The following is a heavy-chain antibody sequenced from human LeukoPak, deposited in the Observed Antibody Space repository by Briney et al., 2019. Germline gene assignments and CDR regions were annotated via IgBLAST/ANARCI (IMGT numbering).Heavy chain of an antibody. V-gene: IGHV4-30-2*01. Sequence: PSETLSLTCTVSGGSISSGGYYWSWIRQPPGKGLEWIGYIYHSGSTYYNPSLKSRVTISVDRSKNQFSLKLSSVTAADTAVYYCARHYSYSGLIDAFDIWGQGTMVTVSS. D-gene: IGHD1-26*01. CDR3: ARHYSYSGLIDAFDI. CDR1: GGSISSGGYY. J-gene: IGHJ3*02. CDR2: IYHSGST.